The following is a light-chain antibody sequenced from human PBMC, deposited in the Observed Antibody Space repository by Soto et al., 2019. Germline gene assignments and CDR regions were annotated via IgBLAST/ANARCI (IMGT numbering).Light chain of an antibody. CDR2: GAS. CDR3: QQYGSSGT. Sequence: LTQSPGTLSLYQGERATLSCRASQSVSNNYLAWYQQKPGQAPRLLIYGASNRATGIPDRFSGSGSGTDFTLTISRLEPEDFAVYYCQQYGSSGTFGQGTMVDIK. V-gene: IGKV3-20*01. J-gene: IGKJ1*01. CDR1: QSVSNNY.